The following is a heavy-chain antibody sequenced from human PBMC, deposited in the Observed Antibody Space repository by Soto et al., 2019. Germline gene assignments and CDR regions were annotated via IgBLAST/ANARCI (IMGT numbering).Heavy chain of an antibody. V-gene: IGHV2-26*01. CDR1: GFSLSNTRMG. CDR2: IFSNDAK. D-gene: IGHD5-18*01. J-gene: IGHJ4*02. Sequence: QITLKESGPVLVKPTETLTLTCTVSGFSLSNTRMGVSWIRQPPGKALEWLAHIFSNDAKSYSTSLKSRLTISKDTSKSQVVLTVTNMDPVDTATYYCARIRWIREYYFDYWGQGTLVAVSS. CDR3: ARIRWIREYYFDY.